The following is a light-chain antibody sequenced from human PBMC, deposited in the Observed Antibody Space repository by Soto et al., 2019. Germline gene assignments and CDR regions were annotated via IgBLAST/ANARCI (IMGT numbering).Light chain of an antibody. CDR3: QQYNSYSIT. Sequence: DIQLTQSPSSLSASIGDRVTITCRATQGISNYLAWYQQKPGKVPKLLIYGASTLQSGVPSRFNGSGSGADFTLTISSLQPDDFATYYCQQYNSYSITFGQGTRLEIK. V-gene: IGKV1-27*01. CDR2: GAS. CDR1: QGISNY. J-gene: IGKJ5*01.